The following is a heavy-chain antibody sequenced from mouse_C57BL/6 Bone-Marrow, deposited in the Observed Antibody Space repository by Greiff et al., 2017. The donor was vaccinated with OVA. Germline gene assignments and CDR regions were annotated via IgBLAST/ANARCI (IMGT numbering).Heavy chain of an antibody. CDR1: GFSLSTSGMG. CDR3: ARRFLYYYGSGDWYFDV. Sequence: QVTLKESGPGILQSSQTLSLTCSFSGFSLSTSGMGVSWIRQPSGKGLEWLAHIYWDDDKRYNPSLKSRLTISKDTSRNQVFLKITSVDTADTATYYCARRFLYYYGSGDWYFDVWGTGTTVTVSS. V-gene: IGHV8-12*01. CDR2: IYWDDDK. J-gene: IGHJ1*03. D-gene: IGHD1-1*01.